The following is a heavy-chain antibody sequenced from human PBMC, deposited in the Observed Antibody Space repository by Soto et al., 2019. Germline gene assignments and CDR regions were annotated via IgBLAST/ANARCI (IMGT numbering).Heavy chain of an antibody. V-gene: IGHV3-9*01. Sequence: EVQLVESGGGLVQPGRSLRLSCAASGFTFDDYAMHWVRQAPGKGLEWVSGISWNSGSIGYADSVKGRFTISRDNAKNSLYLQMNSLRAEDTALYYCARGSVVAGYYYYYYMDVWGKGTTVTVSS. CDR3: ARGSVVAGYYYYYYMDV. J-gene: IGHJ6*03. CDR2: ISWNSGSI. CDR1: GFTFDDYA. D-gene: IGHD2-15*01.